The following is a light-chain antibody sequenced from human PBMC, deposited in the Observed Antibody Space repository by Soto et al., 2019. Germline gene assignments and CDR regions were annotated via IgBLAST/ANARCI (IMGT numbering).Light chain of an antibody. CDR2: AAS. J-gene: IGKJ1*01. CDR1: QTISNF. Sequence: DIQMTQSPSSLSASIGDRVTITCRASQTISNFLNWYQQKPGKAPKLLIYAASSLQSGVPSRFSGSGSGTDFTLTISSLQPEDFATYYCQQSYNSPRTFGHGTKVEIK. CDR3: QQSYNSPRT. V-gene: IGKV1-39*01.